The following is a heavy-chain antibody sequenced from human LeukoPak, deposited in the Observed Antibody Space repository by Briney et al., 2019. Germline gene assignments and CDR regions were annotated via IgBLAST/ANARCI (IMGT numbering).Heavy chain of an antibody. CDR2: ISSGSSAI. V-gene: IGHV3-48*01. CDR3: GTGDPRFDY. Sequence: PGGSLRLSCAASGSSFSTYSMNWVRQAPGKGLQWVSYISSGSSAIYYTGSVKGRFTITRDDAKNSVYLQMNSLRTEDTAVYYCGTGDPRFDYWGQGILVTVSS. D-gene: IGHD7-27*01. CDR1: GSSFSTYS. J-gene: IGHJ4*02.